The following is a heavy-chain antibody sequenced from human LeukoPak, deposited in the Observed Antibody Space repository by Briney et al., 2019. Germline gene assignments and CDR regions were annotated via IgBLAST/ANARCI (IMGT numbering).Heavy chain of an antibody. CDR2: INSDGSST. CDR1: GFTFSNYW. D-gene: IGHD4-17*01. CDR3: AKGGATVIDY. V-gene: IGHV3-74*01. Sequence: GGSLRLSCAASGFTFSNYWMHWVRQAPGKGLVWVSRINSDGSSTTSADSVKGRFAISRDNAKNTLYLQMNSLRAEDTAVYYCAKGGATVIDYWGQGTLVTVSS. J-gene: IGHJ4*02.